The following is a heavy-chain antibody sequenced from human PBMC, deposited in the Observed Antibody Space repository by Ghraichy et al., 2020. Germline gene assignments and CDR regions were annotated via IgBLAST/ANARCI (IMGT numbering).Heavy chain of an antibody. J-gene: IGHJ3*02. D-gene: IGHD6-13*01. V-gene: IGHV4-34*01. CDR2: INHSGST. Sequence: ESLNISCAVYGGSFSFYYWNWIRQPPGKGLEWIGEINHSGSTNYNPSLKSRLTISVDTSKNQFSLKLNSVTAADTAIYYCARGPIISTWYDAFDIWGQGTMVTVSS. CDR3: ARGPIISTWYDAFDI. CDR1: GGSFSFYY.